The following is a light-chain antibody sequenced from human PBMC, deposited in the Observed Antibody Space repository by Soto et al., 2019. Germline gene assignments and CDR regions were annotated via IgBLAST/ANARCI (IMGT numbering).Light chain of an antibody. J-gene: IGKJ1*01. CDR2: GAS. V-gene: IGKV3-20*01. CDR1: QSVSSSY. CDR3: QQYGSSPWT. Sequence: ESVLTQSPGTLSLSPGERATLSCRASQSVSSSYLAWYQQKPGQAPRLLLYGASSRATGIPVRFSGSGSGPYFTLTISRLAPEDFAVYSCQQYGSSPWTFGQGNKVEI.